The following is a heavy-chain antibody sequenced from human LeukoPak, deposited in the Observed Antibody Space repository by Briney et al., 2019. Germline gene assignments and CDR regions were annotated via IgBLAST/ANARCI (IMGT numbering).Heavy chain of an antibody. D-gene: IGHD6-13*01. CDR1: GFTFNNYI. CDR3: AREDASSWDY. V-gene: IGHV3-21*01. J-gene: IGHJ4*02. Sequence: GGSLRLSCAASGFTFNNYIMNWLRQAPGKGLEWVSSISSSSDYIYYGDSEKGRFTISRDNAKNSLYLQMNSLRAEDTAVYYCAREDASSWDYWGQGTLVTVSS. CDR2: ISSSSDYI.